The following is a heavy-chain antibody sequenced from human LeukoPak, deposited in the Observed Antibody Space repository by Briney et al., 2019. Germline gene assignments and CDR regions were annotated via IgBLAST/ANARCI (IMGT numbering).Heavy chain of an antibody. D-gene: IGHD1-26*01. Sequence: GGSLRLSCTASGFTFSSTGMHWVRQAPGKGLDWVASISYDGSSKKYVDSVKGRFTISRDNSKRTLYLQMNSLRAEDTAVYYCAKDRSGTIGYWGQGTLVTVSS. CDR1: GFTFSSTG. J-gene: IGHJ4*02. V-gene: IGHV3-30*18. CDR3: AKDRSGTIGY. CDR2: ISYDGSSK.